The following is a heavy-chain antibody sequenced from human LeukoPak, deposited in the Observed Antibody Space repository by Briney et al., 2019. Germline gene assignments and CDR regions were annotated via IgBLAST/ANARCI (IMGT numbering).Heavy chain of an antibody. Sequence: SETLSLTCTVSGGSISSSSYYWGWIRQPPGKRLEWIGSIYYSGSTYYNPSLKSRVTISVDTSKNQFSLKLSSVTAADTAVYYCARDGGERGYSGSPQDYWGQGTLVTVSS. CDR1: GGSISSSSYY. J-gene: IGHJ4*02. CDR2: IYYSGST. D-gene: IGHD5-12*01. CDR3: ARDGGERGYSGSPQDY. V-gene: IGHV4-39*07.